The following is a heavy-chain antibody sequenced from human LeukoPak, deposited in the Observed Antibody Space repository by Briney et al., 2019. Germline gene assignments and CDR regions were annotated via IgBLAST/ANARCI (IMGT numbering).Heavy chain of an antibody. D-gene: IGHD6-19*01. V-gene: IGHV5-51*01. CDR3: ARLAVAGSWRYFDY. Sequence: GESXKISCKGSGYSFTXXWIGWVXQMPGKGLEWXXIIYPGDSDTRYSPSFQGQVTISADKSISTAYLQWSSLRASDTAMYYCARLAVAGSWRYFDYWGQGTLVTVSS. CDR2: IYPGDSDT. J-gene: IGHJ4*02. CDR1: GYSFTXXW.